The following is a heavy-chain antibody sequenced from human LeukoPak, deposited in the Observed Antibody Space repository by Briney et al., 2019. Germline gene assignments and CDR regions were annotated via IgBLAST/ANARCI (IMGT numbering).Heavy chain of an antibody. CDR1: GGSLSGYY. J-gene: IGHJ6*03. V-gene: IGHV4-34*01. CDR2: INHSGST. Sequence: SETLSLTCAVYGGSLSGYYWSWIRQPPGKGLEWIGEINHSGSTNYNPSLKSRVTISVDTSKNQFSLKLSSVTAADTAVYYCARAAKPGYYYYYYMDVWGKGTTVTVSS. CDR3: ARAAKPGYYYYYYMDV. D-gene: IGHD1-14*01.